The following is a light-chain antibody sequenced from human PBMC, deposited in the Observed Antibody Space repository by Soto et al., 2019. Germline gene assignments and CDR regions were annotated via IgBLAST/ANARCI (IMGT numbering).Light chain of an antibody. CDR1: DSDIGNYNY. CDR2: GVT. Sequence: QPVLTQPASVSGSPGQSITISCTGTDSDIGNYNYVSWYQQHPGKAPKLMIYGVTNRPSGVSDRFSGSKSGNAASLTISGLQAEDEADYYCSSYTSYTTLWVFGGGTKLTV. V-gene: IGLV2-14*01. J-gene: IGLJ3*02. CDR3: SSYTSYTTLWV.